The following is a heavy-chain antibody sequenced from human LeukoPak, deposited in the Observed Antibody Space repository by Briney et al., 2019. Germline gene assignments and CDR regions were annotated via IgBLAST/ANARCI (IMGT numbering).Heavy chain of an antibody. Sequence: SETLSLTCAVYGGSFSGYYWSWIRQPPGKGLEWIGGINHSGSTNYNPSLKSRVTISVDTSKNQFSLKLSSVTAADTAVYSCARGRSRRLRLGELSLWGFDPWGQGTLVTVSS. V-gene: IGHV4-34*01. D-gene: IGHD3-16*02. CDR1: GGSFSGYY. CDR3: ARGRSRRLRLGELSLWGFDP. CDR2: INHSGST. J-gene: IGHJ5*01.